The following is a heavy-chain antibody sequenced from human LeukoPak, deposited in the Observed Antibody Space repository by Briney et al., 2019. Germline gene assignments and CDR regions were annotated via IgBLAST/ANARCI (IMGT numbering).Heavy chain of an antibody. J-gene: IGHJ6*02. CDR2: INPNSGGT. D-gene: IGHD2-2*01. CDR1: GYTFTGYY. Sequence: ASVKVSCKASGYTFTGYYMHWVRQAPGQGLEWMGWINPNSGGTNYAQKFQGRVTMTRDTSISTAYMELSRLRSDDTAVYYCARVQLPHYVRGYCSSTSCYGHYHYGMDVWGQGTTVTVSS. V-gene: IGHV1-2*02. CDR3: ARVQLPHYVRGYCSSTSCYGHYHYGMDV.